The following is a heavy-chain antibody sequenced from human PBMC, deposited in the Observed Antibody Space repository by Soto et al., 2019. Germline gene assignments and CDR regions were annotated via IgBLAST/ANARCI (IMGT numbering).Heavy chain of an antibody. V-gene: IGHV1-46*01. CDR2: INPSGGST. CDR1: GYTFTSYY. Sequence: ASVKVSCKASGYTFTSYYMHWVRQAPGQGLEWMGIINPSGGSTSYAQKFQGRVTMTRDTSTGTVYMELSSLRSEDTAVYYCAKDRLQLWPTLYYGMDVWGQGTTVTVSS. D-gene: IGHD5-18*01. CDR3: AKDRLQLWPTLYYGMDV. J-gene: IGHJ6*02.